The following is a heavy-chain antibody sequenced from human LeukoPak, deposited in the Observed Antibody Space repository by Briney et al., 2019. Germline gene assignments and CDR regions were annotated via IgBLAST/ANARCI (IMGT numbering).Heavy chain of an antibody. J-gene: IGHJ5*02. V-gene: IGHV4-39*07. CDR2: IYYSGST. Sequence: SETLSLTCTVSGGSVSSSSYYWGWIRQPPGKGLEWIGNIYYSGSTNYNPSLKSRVTISVDTSKNQFSLKLSSVTAADTAVYYCARGEGYCSSTSCYIDWFDPWGQGTLVTVSS. CDR1: GGSVSSSSYY. D-gene: IGHD2-2*02. CDR3: ARGEGYCSSTSCYIDWFDP.